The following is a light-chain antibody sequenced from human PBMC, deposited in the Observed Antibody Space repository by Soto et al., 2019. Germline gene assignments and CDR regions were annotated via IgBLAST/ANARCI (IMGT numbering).Light chain of an antibody. J-gene: IGKJ1*01. CDR3: QQYNSYSRT. CDR1: QSISSW. V-gene: IGKV1-5*01. CDR2: DAS. Sequence: DMQMTQSPSTLSASVGDRVTITCRASQSISSWLAWYQQKPGKAPNLLIYDASSLESGVPSRFSGSGSGTEFSLTISSLQPDDFGTYYCQQYNSYSRTFGQGTKVEIK.